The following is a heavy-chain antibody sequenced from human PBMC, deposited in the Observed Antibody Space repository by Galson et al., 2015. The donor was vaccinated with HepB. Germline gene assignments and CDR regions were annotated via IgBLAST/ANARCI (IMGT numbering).Heavy chain of an antibody. V-gene: IGHV1-69*04. CDR1: GGTFSSYA. CDR3: AREEVGDGYNSLNFDY. J-gene: IGHJ4*02. D-gene: IGHD5-24*01. CDR2: IIPILGIA. Sequence: SVKVSCKAFGGTFSSYAISWVRQAPGQGLEWMGRIIPILGIANYAQKFQGRVTITADKSTSTAYMELSSLRSEDTAEYYCAREEVGDGYNSLNFDYWGQGTLVTVSS.